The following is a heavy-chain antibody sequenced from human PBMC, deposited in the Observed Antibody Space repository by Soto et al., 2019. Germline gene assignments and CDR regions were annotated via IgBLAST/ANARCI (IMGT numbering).Heavy chain of an antibody. CDR1: GFTFSSYG. D-gene: IGHD1-26*01. CDR3: ARDHRSGSYGY. CDR2: ISCDGSNK. J-gene: IGHJ4*02. V-gene: IGHV3-30*03. Sequence: QVQLVESGGGVVQPGRYLRLSCAASGFTFSSYGMHWVRQAPGKGLEWVAVISCDGSNKYYADSVKGRFTISRDNSKNTLYLQMNSVRAEDTAVYYCARDHRSGSYGYWGQGPLVTVSS.